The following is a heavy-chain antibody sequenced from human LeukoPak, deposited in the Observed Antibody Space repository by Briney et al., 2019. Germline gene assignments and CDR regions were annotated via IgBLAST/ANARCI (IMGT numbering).Heavy chain of an antibody. D-gene: IGHD2-15*01. CDR3: ARDLGYCTGGTCYPNWFDP. V-gene: IGHV1-3*01. CDR1: GYTFTSYA. CDR2: NNAGNDNT. J-gene: IGHJ5*02. Sequence: ASVKVSCKASGYTFTSYAMHWVRQAPGQRLEVDGLNNAGNDNTKYSQKFQGRVTITRDTSASTAYMELSSLRSEDTVVYYCARDLGYCTGGTCYPNWFDPWGQGTLVTVSS.